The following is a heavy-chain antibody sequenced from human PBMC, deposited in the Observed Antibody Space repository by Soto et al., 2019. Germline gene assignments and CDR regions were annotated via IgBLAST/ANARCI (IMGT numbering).Heavy chain of an antibody. D-gene: IGHD3-10*01. Sequence: PGGSLRLSCAASGFTFSSYWMHWVRQAPGKGLVWVSRINSDGSSTSYADSVKGRFTISRDNAKNTLYLQMNSLRAEDTAVYYCARGFATMVRGVTRGDPCWFDPWGQGTLVTVSS. J-gene: IGHJ5*02. CDR1: GFTFSSYW. V-gene: IGHV3-74*01. CDR2: INSDGSST. CDR3: ARGFATMVRGVTRGDPCWFDP.